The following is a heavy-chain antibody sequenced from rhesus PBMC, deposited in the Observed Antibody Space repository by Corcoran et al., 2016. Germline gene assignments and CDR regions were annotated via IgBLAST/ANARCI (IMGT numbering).Heavy chain of an antibody. CDR1: GGSISSSY. CDR2: IYGSGSST. D-gene: IGHD4-29*01. J-gene: IGHJ4*01. CDR3: ARDRFYGSSYVAYFDY. V-gene: IGHV4-169*02. Sequence: QLQLQESGPGLVKPSETLSVTCAVSGGSISSSYWSWIRQAPGKGLEWIGYIYGSGSSTNYNPSLKSRVNLSVDTSKNQLSLKLSSVTTADTAVYYCARDRFYGSSYVAYFDYWGQGVLVTVSS.